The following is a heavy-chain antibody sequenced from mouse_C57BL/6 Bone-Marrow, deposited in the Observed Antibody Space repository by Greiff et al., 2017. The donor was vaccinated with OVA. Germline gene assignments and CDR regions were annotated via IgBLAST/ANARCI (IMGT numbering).Heavy chain of an antibody. CDR1: GYTFTSYW. J-gene: IGHJ4*01. V-gene: IGHV1-52*01. CDR3: ARLRDYYAMDY. Sequence: QVQLKQPGAELVRPGSSVKLSCKASGYTFTSYWMHWVKQRPIQGLEWIGNIDPSDSETHYNQKFKDKATLTVDKSSSTAYMQLSSLTSEDSAVYYCARLRDYYAMDYWGQGTSVTVSS. CDR2: IDPSDSET.